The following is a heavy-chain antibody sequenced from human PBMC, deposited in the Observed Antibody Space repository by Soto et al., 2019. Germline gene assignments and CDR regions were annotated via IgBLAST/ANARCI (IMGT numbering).Heavy chain of an antibody. CDR2: IYYSGST. CDR1: GGSISSSSYY. V-gene: IGHV4-39*01. Sequence: QLQLQESGPGLVKPSETLSLTCTVSGGSISSSSYYWGWIRQPPGKGLEWIGSIYYSGSTYYNPSLKSRVTISVDTAKNRFSLKLSSVTAADTAVYYCASRLGYCSSTSCSGAEYFQHWGQGTLVTVSS. D-gene: IGHD2-2*01. CDR3: ASRLGYCSSTSCSGAEYFQH. J-gene: IGHJ1*01.